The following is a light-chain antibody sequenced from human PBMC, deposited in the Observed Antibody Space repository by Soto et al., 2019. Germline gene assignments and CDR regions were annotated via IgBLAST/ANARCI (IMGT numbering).Light chain of an antibody. CDR1: QSVSSW. CDR3: QQYKSYSRT. V-gene: IGKV1-5*01. J-gene: IGKJ1*01. CDR2: HAS. Sequence: DIQMTLSPSTLSASVVDRFTITCRASQSVSSWVAWYQKKAGKAPDLLIYHASSLESWFTSRFIGSGSGTELTLTISSLQPDDFAAYYCQQYKSYSRTFGQGAKVHIK.